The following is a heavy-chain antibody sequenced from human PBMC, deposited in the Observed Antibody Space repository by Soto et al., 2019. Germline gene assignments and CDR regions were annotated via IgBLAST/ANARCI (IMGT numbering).Heavy chain of an antibody. Sequence: PSETLSLTCTVTNASVSSPSTYWTWLRQRPGEGLEWIGSIHYSGTPYFHPALKSRVAISVDTSKNQFSLKLSSVTAADTAVYYCASSLNQDIVVVVAAALGIRDAFDIWGQGTMVTVSS. D-gene: IGHD2-15*01. CDR1: NASVSSPSTY. CDR2: IHYSGTP. V-gene: IGHV4-31*03. CDR3: ASSLNQDIVVVVAAALGIRDAFDI. J-gene: IGHJ3*02.